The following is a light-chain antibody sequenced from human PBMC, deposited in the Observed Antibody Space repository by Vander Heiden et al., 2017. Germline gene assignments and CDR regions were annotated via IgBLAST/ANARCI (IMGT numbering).Light chain of an antibody. CDR3: QKYNSTPFT. Sequence: DIVMTQSPDSLAVSLGERATINCKSSQSVLYSAKNKNYLAWYQQKPGQPPKLLIYWASTRESGVPARFSGSGSETDFTLTISSLQAEDVAVYYCQKYNSTPFTFGHGTKVDIK. CDR1: QSVLYSAKNKNY. V-gene: IGKV4-1*01. CDR2: WAS. J-gene: IGKJ3*01.